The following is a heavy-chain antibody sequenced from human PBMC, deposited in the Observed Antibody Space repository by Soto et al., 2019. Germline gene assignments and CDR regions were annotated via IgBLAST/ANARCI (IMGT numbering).Heavy chain of an antibody. V-gene: IGHV3-30*04. D-gene: IGHD6-19*01. CDR2: TSYDEKNK. CDR1: EFTFNTYT. J-gene: IGHJ4*02. CDR3: ARPYSSGWSLPFDY. Sequence: GGSLRLSGAASEFTFNTYTMHWVRQAPGKGLEWVATTSYDEKNKYHADSVKGRFTISRDNSKNTLYLQMNNLRTEDTAVYYCARPYSSGWSLPFDYWGQGTLVTVSS.